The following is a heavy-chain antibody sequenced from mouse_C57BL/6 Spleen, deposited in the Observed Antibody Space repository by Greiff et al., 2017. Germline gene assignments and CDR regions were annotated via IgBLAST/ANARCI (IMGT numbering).Heavy chain of an antibody. CDR1: GYTFTDYE. D-gene: IGHD2-3*01. V-gene: IGHV1-15*01. J-gene: IGHJ4*01. Sequence: QVQLQQSGAELVRPGASVTLSCKASGYTFTDYEMHWVKQTPVHGLEWIGAIDPETGGTAYNQKFKGKAILTADKSSSTAYMELRSLTSEDSAIYYCTRRGRYDGLSYYAMDYWGQGTSVTVSS. CDR3: TRRGRYDGLSYYAMDY. CDR2: IDPETGGT.